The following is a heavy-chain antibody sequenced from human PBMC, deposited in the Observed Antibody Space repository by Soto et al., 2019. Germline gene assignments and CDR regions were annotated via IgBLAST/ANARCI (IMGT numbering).Heavy chain of an antibody. CDR1: GGTFSSYA. Sequence: ASVKVSCKASGGTFSSYAISWVRQAPGQGLEWMGGIIPIIGTANYAQKFQGRVTITADESTSTAYMELSSLRSEDTAVYYCASLEAAGTDYWGQGTLVTVSS. V-gene: IGHV1-69*13. D-gene: IGHD6-13*01. CDR3: ASLEAAGTDY. J-gene: IGHJ4*02. CDR2: IIPIIGTA.